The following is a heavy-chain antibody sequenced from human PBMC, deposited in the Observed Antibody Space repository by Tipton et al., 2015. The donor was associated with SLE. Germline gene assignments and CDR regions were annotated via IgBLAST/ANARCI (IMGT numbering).Heavy chain of an antibody. V-gene: IGHV3-33*03. CDR3: AKGSGWWGDYFDY. D-gene: IGHD6-19*01. J-gene: IGHJ4*02. Sequence: RSLRLSCAASGFAFSTYGMHWVRQTPGKGLEWLAFIRYDGNNAFYADSVKSRFTISRDNSKNTLYLQMNSLRAEDTAVYYCAKGSGWWGDYFDYWGQGTLVTVSS. CDR2: IRYDGNNA. CDR1: GFAFSTYG.